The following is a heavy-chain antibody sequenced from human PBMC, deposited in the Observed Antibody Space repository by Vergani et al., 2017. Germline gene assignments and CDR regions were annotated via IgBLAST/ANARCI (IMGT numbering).Heavy chain of an antibody. Sequence: QVQLVQSGAEVKKPGASVKVSCKASGYTFTSYGISWVRQAPGQGLEWMGWISAYNGNTNYAQKLQGRVTVTTDTSTSTAYMELRSLRSDDTAVYYCARGVEIVVVPAAIASTYDYYYMDVWGKGTTVTVSS. V-gene: IGHV1-18*01. CDR2: ISAYNGNT. D-gene: IGHD2-2*02. J-gene: IGHJ6*03. CDR3: ARGVEIVVVPAAIASTYDYYYMDV. CDR1: GYTFTSYG.